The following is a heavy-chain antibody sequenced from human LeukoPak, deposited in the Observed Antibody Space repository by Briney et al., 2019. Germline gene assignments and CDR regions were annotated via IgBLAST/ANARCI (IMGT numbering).Heavy chain of an antibody. CDR1: HYFISDGAF. Sequence: SETLSLTCTVSHYFISDGAFWGWIRQPPGKGLEWFANVNHRGITFYNPSLESRVAISVDTSKNQFFLRVTSVTAADTAIYYCVRDPSEAADFFFDSWGQGTLVTVSS. D-gene: IGHD2-21*02. CDR2: VNHRGIT. CDR3: VRDPSEAADFFFDS. V-gene: IGHV4-38-2*02. J-gene: IGHJ4*02.